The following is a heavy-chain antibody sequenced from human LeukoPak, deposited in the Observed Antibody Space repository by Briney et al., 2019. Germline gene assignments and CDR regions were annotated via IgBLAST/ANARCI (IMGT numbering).Heavy chain of an antibody. D-gene: IGHD5-18*01. CDR1: GFTFSSYA. J-gene: IGHJ6*03. V-gene: IGHV3-23*01. CDR2: ISGSGGST. CDR3: ARANGYSYGLYYYYYYMDV. Sequence: GGSLRLSCAASGFTFSSYAMSWVRQAPGKGLEWVSAISGSGGSTYYADSVKGRFTISRDNAKNSLYLQMNSLRAEDTAVYYCARANGYSYGLYYYYYYMDVWGKGTTVTISS.